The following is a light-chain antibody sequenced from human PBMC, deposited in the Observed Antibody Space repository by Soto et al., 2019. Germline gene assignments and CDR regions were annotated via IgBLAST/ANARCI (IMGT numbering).Light chain of an antibody. CDR2: GAS. CDR1: QDISIY. J-gene: IGKJ4*01. V-gene: IGKV1-39*01. CDR3: QQSYSSSST. Sequence: DIQMSQSPSSLSASVGDRVTITCRASQDISIYLNWYQQKPGKVPKLLIYGASSLQKGVPSRFSGSGAGTDFTLTIGSPQPEDFATYYCQQSYSSSSTFGGGTKVEIK.